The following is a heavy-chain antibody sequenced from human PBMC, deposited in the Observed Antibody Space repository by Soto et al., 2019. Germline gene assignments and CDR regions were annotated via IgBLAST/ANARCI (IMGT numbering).Heavy chain of an antibody. CDR1: GVYSSTGGYY. CDR2: IYYSGST. J-gene: IGHJ4*02. Sequence: QVQLQESGPGLVKPSQTLSLTCTVSGVYSSTGGYYWTLIRKHPGKGLEWIGYIYYSGSTDYNTSIKSRVTISVDTSKNLFSLKLSSVKAADTAVYYCARGLSVTLFDNWGQGTLVTVSS. CDR3: ARGLSVTLFDN. V-gene: IGHV4-31*03. D-gene: IGHD4-17*01.